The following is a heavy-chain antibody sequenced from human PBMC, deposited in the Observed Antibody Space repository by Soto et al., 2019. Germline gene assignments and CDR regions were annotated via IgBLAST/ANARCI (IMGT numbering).Heavy chain of an antibody. V-gene: IGHV3-53*01. J-gene: IGHJ3*02. D-gene: IGHD1-26*01. CDR1: GFVVDRTY. Sequence: GGSLRLSCAASGFVVDRTYMTWVRQAPGKGLEWVSVIYSGGGTYYAGSVEGRFTISRDTSKNTLHLQMNDLRAEDTALYYCARGGVQDAFDIWGQGTMVTVSS. CDR2: IYSGGGT. CDR3: ARGGVQDAFDI.